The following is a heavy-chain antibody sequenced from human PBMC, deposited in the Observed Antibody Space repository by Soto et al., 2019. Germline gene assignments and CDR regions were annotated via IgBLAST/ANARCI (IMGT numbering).Heavy chain of an antibody. D-gene: IGHD2-15*01. V-gene: IGHV3-53*01. J-gene: IGHJ6*02. CDR1: GFTVSSNY. CDR3: ARVRYDRYCSGGSCFYYYYGMDV. CDR2: IYSGGST. Sequence: GGSLRLSCAASGFTVSSNYMSWVRQAPGKGLEWVSVIYSGGSTYYADSVKGRFTISRDNSKNTLYLQMNSLRAEDTAVYYCARVRYDRYCSGGSCFYYYYGMDVWGQGTTVTVSS.